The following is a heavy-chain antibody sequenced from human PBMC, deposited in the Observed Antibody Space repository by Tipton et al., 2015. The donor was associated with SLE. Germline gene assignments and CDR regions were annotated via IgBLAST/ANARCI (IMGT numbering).Heavy chain of an antibody. D-gene: IGHD3-3*01. CDR1: GVSIRRHY. CDR3: ARSLITSFGVVTKALDV. Sequence: TLSLTCTVSGVSIRRHYWSWIRLSPGKGLEWIVYTYNNDRTKYNPSLESRVTVSVDTSKNLLSLKLISVTAADTAAYFCARSLITSFGVVTKALDVWGKGTTVTVSS. V-gene: IGHV4-59*08. CDR2: TYNNDRT. J-gene: IGHJ6*04.